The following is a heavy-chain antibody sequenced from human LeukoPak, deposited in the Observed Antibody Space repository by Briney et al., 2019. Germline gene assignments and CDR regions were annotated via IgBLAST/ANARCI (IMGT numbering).Heavy chain of an antibody. CDR2: IRYDGSNI. J-gene: IGHJ4*02. V-gene: IGHV3-30*02. D-gene: IGHD3-9*01. Sequence: GRSLRLSCAASGFTFSNYGMHWVRQAPGNRLEWVAFIRYDGSNIYYADSVKGRFTISRDNSKNTLYLQMNSLRAEDTAIYYCANGPHYQILTGFYKVRSHLDYWGQGTLVTVSS. CDR1: GFTFSNYG. CDR3: ANGPHYQILTGFYKVRSHLDY.